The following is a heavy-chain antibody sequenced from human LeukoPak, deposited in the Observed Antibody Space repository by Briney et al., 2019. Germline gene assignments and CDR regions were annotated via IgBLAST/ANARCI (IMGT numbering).Heavy chain of an antibody. CDR1: GFTFSSYG. Sequence: GRSLRLSCAASGFTFSSYGMHWVRQAPGKGLEWVAVISYDGSNKYYADSVKGRFTISRDNSKNTLYLQMNSLRAEDTAVYYCAKGSSGWFGDYFDYWGQGTLVTVSS. V-gene: IGHV3-30*18. CDR2: ISYDGSNK. CDR3: AKGSSGWFGDYFDY. J-gene: IGHJ4*02. D-gene: IGHD6-19*01.